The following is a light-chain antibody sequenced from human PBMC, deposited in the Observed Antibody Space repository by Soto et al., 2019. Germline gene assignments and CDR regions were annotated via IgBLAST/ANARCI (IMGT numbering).Light chain of an antibody. CDR1: QSVSTY. CDR2: AAS. V-gene: IGKV1-39*01. J-gene: IGKJ3*01. CDR3: HQSYSTPFT. Sequence: DIQMTQSPSSLSASVGDSVTITCRASQSVSTYLNWYQQKPGKAPKLLVYAASTLERGVPSRFSGSGSGTDFALTIRSLQPEDFATYYCHQSYSTPFTFGPGTKVDIK.